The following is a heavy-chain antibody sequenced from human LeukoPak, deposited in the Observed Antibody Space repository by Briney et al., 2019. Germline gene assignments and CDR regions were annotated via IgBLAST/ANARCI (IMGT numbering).Heavy chain of an antibody. CDR2: IYPGDSDT. D-gene: IGHD3-22*01. CDR3: ARHSYHYDSSGYYTGPQDY. J-gene: IGHJ4*02. V-gene: IGHV5-51*01. Sequence: GESLKISCKGSGYSFTSYWIGWVRQMPGKGLEWMGIIYPGDSDTRYSPSFQGQVTISADKSISTAYLQWSSLKASDTAMYYCARHSYHYDSSGYYTGPQDYWGQGTLVTVSS. CDR1: GYSFTSYW.